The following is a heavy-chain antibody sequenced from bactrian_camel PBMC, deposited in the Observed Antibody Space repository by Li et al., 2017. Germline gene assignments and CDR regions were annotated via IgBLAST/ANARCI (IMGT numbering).Heavy chain of an antibody. CDR1: GFTFSSYA. D-gene: IGHD6*01. V-gene: IGHV3S31*01. Sequence: DVQLVESGGGLVQPGGSLSLSCAASGFTFSSYAMSWVRQGPGKGLEWVSGITTSGGNTYYADSVKGRFTISRDNGKNTLYLQMNSLKPEDTAMYYCVADSGNSWSSILSYYYGMHYWGKGTQVTVS. CDR2: ITTSGGNT. J-gene: IGHJ7*01.